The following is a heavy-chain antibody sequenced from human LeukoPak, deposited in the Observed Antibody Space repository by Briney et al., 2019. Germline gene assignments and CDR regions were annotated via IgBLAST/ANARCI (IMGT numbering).Heavy chain of an antibody. CDR2: IYYSGST. V-gene: IGHV4-59*01. J-gene: IGHJ2*01. CDR1: GGSISSYY. D-gene: IGHD6-13*01. CDR3: ARSYGSSGLGYFDL. Sequence: PSETLSLTCTVSGGSISSYYWSWIRQPPGKGLEWIGYIYYSGSTNYSPSLKSRLTISVDTSKNQFSLKLSSVTAADTAVYYCARSYGSSGLGYFDLWGRGTLVTVSS.